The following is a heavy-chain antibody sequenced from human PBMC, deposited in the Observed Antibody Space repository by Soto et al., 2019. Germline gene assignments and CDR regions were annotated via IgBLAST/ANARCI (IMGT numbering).Heavy chain of an antibody. Sequence: QGLEWMGWISAYNGNTNYAQKLQGRVTMTTDTSTSTAYMELRSLRSDDTAVYYCARDYASSSRSLDYWGQGTLVTVSS. CDR2: ISAYNGNT. CDR3: ARDYASSSRSLDY. V-gene: IGHV1-18*01. J-gene: IGHJ4*02. D-gene: IGHD6-13*01.